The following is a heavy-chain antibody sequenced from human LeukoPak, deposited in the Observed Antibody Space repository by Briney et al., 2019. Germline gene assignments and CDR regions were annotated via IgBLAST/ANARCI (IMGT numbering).Heavy chain of an antibody. D-gene: IGHD5-12*01. J-gene: IGHJ4*02. CDR2: INHSGST. CDR1: GGSFSGYY. Sequence: PSETLSLTYAVYGGSFSGYYWSWIRQPPGKGLEWIGEINHSGSTNYNPSLKSRVTISVDTSKNQFSLKLSSVTAADTAVYYCATSGYSGYDPTYYFDYWGQGTLVTVSS. V-gene: IGHV4-34*01. CDR3: ATSGYSGYDPTYYFDY.